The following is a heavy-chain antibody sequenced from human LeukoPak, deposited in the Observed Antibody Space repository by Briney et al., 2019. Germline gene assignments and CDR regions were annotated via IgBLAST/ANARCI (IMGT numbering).Heavy chain of an antibody. CDR3: ARALRWSRELDY. CDR2: INHSGST. Sequence: SETLSLTCAVYGGSFSGYYWSWIRQPPGKGLEWIGEINHSGSTNCNPSLKSRVTISVDTSKNQFSLKLSSVTAADTAVYYCARALRWSRELDYWGQGTLVTVSS. CDR1: GGSFSGYY. D-gene: IGHD1-26*01. V-gene: IGHV4-34*01. J-gene: IGHJ4*02.